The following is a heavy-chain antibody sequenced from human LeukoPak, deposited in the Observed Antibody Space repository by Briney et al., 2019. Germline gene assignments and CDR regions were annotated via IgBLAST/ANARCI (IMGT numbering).Heavy chain of an antibody. CDR1: GFTFSNYG. CDR2: ISYDGSNK. J-gene: IGHJ4*02. V-gene: IGHV3-30*03. CDR3: ARDPDYVGY. Sequence: PGRSLRLSCAASGFTFSNYGMHWVRQAPGKGLEWVAVISYDGSNKYYADSVKGRFTISRDNSKNTLYLQMNSLRAEDTAVYYCARDPDYVGYWGQGTLVTVSS.